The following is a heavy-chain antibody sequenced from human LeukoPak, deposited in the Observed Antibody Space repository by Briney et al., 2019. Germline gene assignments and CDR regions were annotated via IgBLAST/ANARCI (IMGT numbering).Heavy chain of an antibody. CDR3: ARHGSYSSGWYDYQTIFDY. CDR2: IDPSDSYT. V-gene: IGHV5-10-1*01. J-gene: IGHJ4*02. D-gene: IGHD6-19*01. Sequence: GESLKISCKGSGYSFATYWIGWVRQMPGKGLEWMGRIDPSDSYTNYSPSFQGHVTISADKSISTAYLQWSSLKASDTAMYYCARHGSYSSGWYDYQTIFDYWGQGTLVTVSS. CDR1: GYSFATYW.